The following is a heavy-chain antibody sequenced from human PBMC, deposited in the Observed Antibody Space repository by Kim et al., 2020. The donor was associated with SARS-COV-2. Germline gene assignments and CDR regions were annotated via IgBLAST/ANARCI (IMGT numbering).Heavy chain of an antibody. D-gene: IGHD3-3*01. Sequence: YAQKFQGRVTMTEDTSTDTAYMELSSLRSEDTAVYYCATEKDFWSGYFGYWGQGTLVTVSS. J-gene: IGHJ4*02. CDR3: ATEKDFWSGYFGY. V-gene: IGHV1-24*01.